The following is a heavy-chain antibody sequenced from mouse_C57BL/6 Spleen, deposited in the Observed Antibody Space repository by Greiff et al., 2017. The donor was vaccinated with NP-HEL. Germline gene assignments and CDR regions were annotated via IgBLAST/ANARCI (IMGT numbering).Heavy chain of an antibody. CDR1: GYTFTSYT. V-gene: IGHV1-4*01. CDR3: ANNYYGSSSLYYYAMDY. J-gene: IGHJ4*01. Sequence: VQLQQSGAELARPGASVKMSCKASGYTFTSYTMHRVKQRPGQGLEWIGYINPSSGYTKYNQKFKDKATLTADKSSSTAYMQLSSLTSEDSAVYYCANNYYGSSSLYYYAMDYWGQGTSVTVSS. CDR2: INPSSGYT. D-gene: IGHD1-1*01.